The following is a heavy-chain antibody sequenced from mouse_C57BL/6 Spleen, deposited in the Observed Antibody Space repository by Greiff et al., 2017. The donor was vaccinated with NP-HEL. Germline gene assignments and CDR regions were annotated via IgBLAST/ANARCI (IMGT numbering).Heavy chain of an antibody. CDR1: GYTFTSYG. V-gene: IGHV1-81*01. Sequence: QVQLKESGAELARPGASVKLSCKASGYTFTSYGISWVKQRTGQGLEWIGEIYPRSGNTYYNEKFKGKATLTADKSSSTAYMELRSLTSEDSAVYFSARGPFNTTVRGFDYWGQGTTLTVSS. J-gene: IGHJ2*01. D-gene: IGHD1-1*01. CDR3: ARGPFNTTVRGFDY. CDR2: IYPRSGNT.